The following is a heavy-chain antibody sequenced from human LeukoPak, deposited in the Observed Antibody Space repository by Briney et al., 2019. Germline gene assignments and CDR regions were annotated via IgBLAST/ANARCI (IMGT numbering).Heavy chain of an antibody. CDR2: IYHSGSS. V-gene: IGHV4-4*02. J-gene: IGHJ4*02. Sequence: PSETLSLTCTVSGSSISSTNWWSWVRQPPGKGLEWIGEIYHSGSSNYNPSLKSRVTISVDKSKNQFSLKLSSVTAADTAVYYCASALPFQLVHWGQGTLVTVSS. CDR1: GSSISSTNW. CDR3: ASALPFQLVH. D-gene: IGHD6-13*01.